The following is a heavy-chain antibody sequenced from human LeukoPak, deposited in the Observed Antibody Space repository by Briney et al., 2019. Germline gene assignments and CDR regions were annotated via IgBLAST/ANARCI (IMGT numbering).Heavy chain of an antibody. V-gene: IGHV4-34*01. CDR2: INHSGST. CDR3: ARESSRIAARPGRFDP. D-gene: IGHD6-6*01. Sequence: SETLSLTCAVYGGSFSGYYWSWIPQPPGKGLEWIGEINHSGSTNCNPSLNSRVTISVDTSKNQFSLKLSSVTAADTAVYYCARESSRIAARPGRFDPWGQGTLVTVSS. J-gene: IGHJ5*02. CDR1: GGSFSGYY.